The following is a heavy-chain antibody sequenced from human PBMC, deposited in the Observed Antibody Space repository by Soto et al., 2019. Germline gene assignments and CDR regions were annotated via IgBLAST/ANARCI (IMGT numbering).Heavy chain of an antibody. CDR3: ARAPYYYNNSGYLDY. CDR2: IYSGGST. CDR1: GFTVSSNY. Sequence: GGSLRLSCAASGFTVSSNYMSWVRQAPGKGLEWVSVIYSGGSTYYADSVKGRFTIARDDSKNTLYLQMNSLRAEDTAVYYCARAPYYYNNSGYLDYWGQGTLVTVSS. D-gene: IGHD3-22*01. J-gene: IGHJ4*02. V-gene: IGHV3-53*01.